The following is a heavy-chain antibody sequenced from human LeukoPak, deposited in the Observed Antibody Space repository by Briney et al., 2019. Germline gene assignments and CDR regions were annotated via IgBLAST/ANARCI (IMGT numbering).Heavy chain of an antibody. V-gene: IGHV3-30*03. D-gene: IGHD1-14*01. J-gene: IGHJ4*02. CDR2: ISHDGSYQ. CDR1: GFTFSGHA. Sequence: GGSLSLSCAASGFTFSGHAMHWVRQAPGKGLELLAYISHDGSYQYHVDSVKGRFTVSRDNSKNTLYLQMNSLSAEDSAVYYCLPELGAKNYFDYWGQGTLVTVSS. CDR3: LPELGAKNYFDY.